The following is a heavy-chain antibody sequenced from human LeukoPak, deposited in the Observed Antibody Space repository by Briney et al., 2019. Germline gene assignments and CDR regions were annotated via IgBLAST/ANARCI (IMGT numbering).Heavy chain of an antibody. V-gene: IGHV1-46*01. CDR2: INPSGGST. CDR1: GYTFTSYY. Sequence: ASVKVSCKASGYTFTSYYMHWVRQAPGQGLEWMGIINPSGGSTSYAQKFQGRVTMTRDTSTSTVYMELSSLRSEDTAVYYCATLAEGYYYYMDVWGKGTTVTVSS. J-gene: IGHJ6*03. CDR3: ATLAEGYYYYMDV.